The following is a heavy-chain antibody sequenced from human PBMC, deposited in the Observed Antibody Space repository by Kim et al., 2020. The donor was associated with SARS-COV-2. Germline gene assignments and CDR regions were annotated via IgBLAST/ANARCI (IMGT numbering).Heavy chain of an antibody. D-gene: IGHD6-19*01. CDR3: ARGKPPGNHRIAVALRRKNWFDP. V-gene: IGHV4-34*01. CDR2: INHSGST. J-gene: IGHJ5*02. Sequence: SETLSLTCAVYGGSFSGYYWSWIRQPPGKGLEWIGEINHSGSTNYNPSLKSRVTISVDTSKNQFSLKLSSVTAADTAVYYCARGKPPGNHRIAVALRRKNWFDPWGQGTLVTVSS. CDR1: GGSFSGYY.